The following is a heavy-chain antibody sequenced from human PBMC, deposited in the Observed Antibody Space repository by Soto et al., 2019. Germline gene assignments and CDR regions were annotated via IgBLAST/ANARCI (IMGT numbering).Heavy chain of an antibody. Sequence: GGSLRLCCTASGFTFGDYAMRWFRQAPGKGLEWVGFIRSKAYGGTTEYAASVKGRFTISRDDSKSIAYLQMNSLKTEDTAVYYCTSRYYGDNRNFDYWGQGTLVTVS. J-gene: IGHJ4*02. V-gene: IGHV3-49*03. D-gene: IGHD4-17*01. CDR2: IRSKAYGGTT. CDR3: TSRYYGDNRNFDY. CDR1: GFTFGDYA.